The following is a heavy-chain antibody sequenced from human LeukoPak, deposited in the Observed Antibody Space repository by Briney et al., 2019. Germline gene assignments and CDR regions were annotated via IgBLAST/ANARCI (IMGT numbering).Heavy chain of an antibody. Sequence: SETLSLTCTVSGGSISSSTYYWGWIRQPPGKGLEWIGSVYYTGNTYYNASLRSRVTTSVDTSKNQFSLKLSSVTAADTAVYYCAKSTYYYDTFVNAFDLWGQGTVVTVSS. J-gene: IGHJ3*01. CDR3: AKSTYYYDTFVNAFDL. CDR1: GGSISSSTYY. V-gene: IGHV4-39*07. CDR2: VYYTGNT. D-gene: IGHD3-22*01.